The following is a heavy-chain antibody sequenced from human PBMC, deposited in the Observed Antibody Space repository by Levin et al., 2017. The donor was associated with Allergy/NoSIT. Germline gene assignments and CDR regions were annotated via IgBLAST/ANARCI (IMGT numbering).Heavy chain of an antibody. CDR1: GFTVSSNY. CDR2: IYSGGST. CDR3: ARTSFLRYCSGGSCYRYFDY. V-gene: IGHV3-53*01. D-gene: IGHD2-15*01. J-gene: IGHJ4*02. Sequence: GGSLRLSCAASGFTVSSNYMSWVRQAPGKGLEWVSVIYSGGSTYYADSVKGRFTISRDNSKNTLSLQMNSLRAEDTAVYYCARTSFLRYCSGGSCYRYFDYWGQGTLVTVSS.